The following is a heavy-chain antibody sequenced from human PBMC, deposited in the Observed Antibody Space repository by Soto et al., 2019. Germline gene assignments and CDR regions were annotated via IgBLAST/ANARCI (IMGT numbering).Heavy chain of an antibody. CDR2: INPSGGGT. V-gene: IGHV1-46*01. CDR1: GFTFTNYY. D-gene: IGHD1-1*01. J-gene: IGHJ4*02. Sequence: QVQLVQSGAEVKKPGASVKVSCKASGFTFTNYYIHWVRQAPGQGLEWMGLINPSGGGTFYAQKFRVRVPVTRDTSTGTVYMELSNLRSEDTALYFCAIDSGDTTLRQWGRSFHYWGQGTLVTVSS. CDR3: AIDSGDTTLRQWGRSFHY.